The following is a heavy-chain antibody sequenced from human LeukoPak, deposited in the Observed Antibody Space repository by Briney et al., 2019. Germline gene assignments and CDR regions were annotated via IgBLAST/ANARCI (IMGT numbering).Heavy chain of an antibody. CDR1: GGSFSGYY. V-gene: IGHV4-34*01. CDR3: ARSSGYYYSDFDY. CDR2: IYYSGST. D-gene: IGHD3-22*01. J-gene: IGHJ4*02. Sequence: SETLSLTCAVYGGSFSGYYWSWIRQPPGKGLEWIGSIYYSGSTYYNPSLKSRVTISVDTSKNQFSLKLSFVTAADTAVYYCARSSGYYYSDFDYWGQGTLVTVSS.